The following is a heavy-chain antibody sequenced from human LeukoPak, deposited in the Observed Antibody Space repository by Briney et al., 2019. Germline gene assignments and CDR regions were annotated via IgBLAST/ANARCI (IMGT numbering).Heavy chain of an antibody. V-gene: IGHV4-34*01. Sequence: PSETLSLTCAVYGGSFSGYYWGWIRQPPGKGLEWIGSIHYSGTTYYNPSLQSRVTISIDTSRTQFSLRLRSVTAADTAIYYCARPDINWGQGTLVTVSS. CDR3: ARPDIN. J-gene: IGHJ4*02. CDR2: IHYSGTT. D-gene: IGHD1-14*01. CDR1: GGSFSGYY.